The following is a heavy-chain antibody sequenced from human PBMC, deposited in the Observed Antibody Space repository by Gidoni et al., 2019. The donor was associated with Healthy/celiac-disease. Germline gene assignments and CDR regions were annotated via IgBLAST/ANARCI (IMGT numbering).Heavy chain of an antibody. D-gene: IGHD3-22*01. CDR3: AREIYDSSGYYYFDY. Sequence: QVQLVESGGGVVQPGGSLRLSCAASGFTFSSYGMHWVRQAPGKGLEWVAVIWYDGSNKYYADSVKGRFTISRDNSKNTLYLQMNSLRAEDTAVYYCAREIYDSSGYYYFDYWGQGTLVTVSS. V-gene: IGHV3-33*01. CDR1: GFTFSSYG. J-gene: IGHJ4*02. CDR2: IWYDGSNK.